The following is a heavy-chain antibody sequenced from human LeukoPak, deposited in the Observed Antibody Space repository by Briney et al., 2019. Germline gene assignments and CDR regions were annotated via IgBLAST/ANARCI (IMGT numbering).Heavy chain of an antibody. CDR1: GYTFTSYG. CDR2: ISAYNGNT. J-gene: IGHJ4*02. CDR3: ARIDPEDYYYDSSGPLDY. D-gene: IGHD3-22*01. V-gene: IGHV1-18*01. Sequence: GASVKVSCKASGYTFTSYGISWVRQAPGRGLEWMGWISAYNGNTNYAQKLQGRVTMTTDTSTSTAYMELRSLRSDDTAVYYCARIDPEDYYYDSSGPLDYWGQGTLVTVSS.